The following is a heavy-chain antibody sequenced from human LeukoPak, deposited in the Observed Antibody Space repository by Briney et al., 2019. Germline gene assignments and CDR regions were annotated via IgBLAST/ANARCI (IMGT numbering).Heavy chain of an antibody. CDR2: IYYSGST. D-gene: IGHD3-10*01. Sequence: KPSETLSLTCTVSGGSISSSSYYWGWIRQPPGKGLEWIGSIYYSGSTYYNPSLKSRVTISVDTSKNQFSLKLSSVTAADTAVYYCARLVSYSRESGGFDPWGQGTLVTVSS. CDR3: ARLVSYSRESGGFDP. V-gene: IGHV4-39*01. J-gene: IGHJ5*02. CDR1: GGSISSSSYY.